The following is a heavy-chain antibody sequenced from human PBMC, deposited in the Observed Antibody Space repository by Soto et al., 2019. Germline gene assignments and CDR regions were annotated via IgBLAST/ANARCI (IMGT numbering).Heavy chain of an antibody. CDR1: GFTFSSYS. V-gene: IGHV3-21*01. Sequence: EVQLVESGGGLVKPGGSLRLSCAASGFTFSSYSMNWVRQAPGKGLEWVSSISSSSSYIYYADSVKGRFTISRDNAKNSLYLQMNSPRAEDTAVYYCARDKERGELLYYYYGMDVWGQGTTVTVSS. D-gene: IGHD1-26*01. CDR2: ISSSSSYI. CDR3: ARDKERGELLYYYYGMDV. J-gene: IGHJ6*02.